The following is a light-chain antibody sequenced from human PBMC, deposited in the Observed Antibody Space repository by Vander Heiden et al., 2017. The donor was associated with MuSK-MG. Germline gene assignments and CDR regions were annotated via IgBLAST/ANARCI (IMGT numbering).Light chain of an antibody. CDR3: EQPSTGIT. CDR1: QGVSNS. CDR2: DAS. Sequence: EAVLTQSPATLSLSPGERATLSCRASQGVSNSLDWYQQKLGQAPRLLIHDASNRANGIPDRFSGSGSGTDFTLTISSREPENFAVYYWEQPSTGITFAHGARLGI. V-gene: IGKV3-11*01. J-gene: IGKJ5*01.